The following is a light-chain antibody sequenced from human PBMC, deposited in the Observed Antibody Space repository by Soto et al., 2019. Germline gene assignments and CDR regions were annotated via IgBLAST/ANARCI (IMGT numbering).Light chain of an antibody. CDR2: AVS. J-gene: IGLJ1*01. Sequence: ALTXPASVSGSPGQSITISCSGTSSDIGSYDHVAWYQQFPGKSPELIIYAVSDRPSGVSDRFSGSKSGISASLTISGLQTEDEADYYCISYTDRQSYLFGTGTKVTVL. V-gene: IGLV2-14*03. CDR1: SSDIGSYDH. CDR3: ISYTDRQSYL.